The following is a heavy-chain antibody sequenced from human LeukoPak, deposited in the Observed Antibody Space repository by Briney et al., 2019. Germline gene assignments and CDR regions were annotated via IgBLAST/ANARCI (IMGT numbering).Heavy chain of an antibody. Sequence: GGSLRLSCAASGFTFSSYWMSWVRQAPGKGLEWVAFIRYDGSNKYYADSVKGRFTISRDNAKNSLYLQMNSLRAEDTAVYYCASLAGWEGYDILTGYYTYTDVWGKGTTVTISP. CDR3: ASLAGWEGYDILTGYYTYTDV. CDR2: IRYDGSNK. V-gene: IGHV3-30*02. CDR1: GFTFSSYW. J-gene: IGHJ6*04. D-gene: IGHD3-9*01.